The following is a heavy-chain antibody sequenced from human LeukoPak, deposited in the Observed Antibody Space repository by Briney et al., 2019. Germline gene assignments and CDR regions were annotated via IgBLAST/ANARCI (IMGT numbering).Heavy chain of an antibody. Sequence: ASVKVSCKASGYTFTSYDINWVRQATGQGLEWMGWMNPNSGNTGYAQKFQGRVTMTRNTSISTAYMELSSLRSEDTAVYYCARAGGYCGRISCPYYFDYWGQGSLVAGSP. V-gene: IGHV1-8*01. CDR1: GYTFTSYD. D-gene: IGHD2-15*01. J-gene: IGHJ4*01. CDR3: ARAGGYCGRISCPYYFDY. CDR2: MNPNSGNT.